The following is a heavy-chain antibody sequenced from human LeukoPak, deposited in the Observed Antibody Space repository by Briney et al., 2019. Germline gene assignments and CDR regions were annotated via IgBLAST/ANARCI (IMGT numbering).Heavy chain of an antibody. D-gene: IGHD3-10*01. V-gene: IGHV1-8*01. CDR2: MNPNSGNT. CDR3: ARGWFGEKWYYYYYMDV. CDR1: GYTFTSYD. J-gene: IGHJ6*03. Sequence: ASVKVSCKASGYTFTSYDINWVRQATGQGLEWMGWMNPNSGNTGYAQKFQGRVTMTRNTSISTAYMELSSLRSEDTAVYYCARGWFGEKWYYYYYMDVWGKGTTVTISS.